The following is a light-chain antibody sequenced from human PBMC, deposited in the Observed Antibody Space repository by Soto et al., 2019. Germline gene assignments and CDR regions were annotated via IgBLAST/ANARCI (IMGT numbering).Light chain of an antibody. CDR2: LGS. CDR1: QSLLHSNGYNY. V-gene: IGKV2-28*01. CDR3: MQALQTAWT. J-gene: IGKJ1*01. Sequence: DIVMTQSPLSLPVTPGEPASISCRSSQSLLHSNGYNYLDWYLQKPGQSPQLLIYLGSNRSSGVPDRLSGSGSGTDFTLKISRVEAEDVGVYYCMQALQTAWTFGQGTKV.